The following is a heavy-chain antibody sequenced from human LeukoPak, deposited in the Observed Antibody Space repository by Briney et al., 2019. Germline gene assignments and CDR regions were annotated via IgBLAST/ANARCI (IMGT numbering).Heavy chain of an antibody. V-gene: IGHV4-4*02. J-gene: IGHJ4*02. D-gene: IGHD2-15*01. CDR1: GGSISRSNR. CDR3: AREGSGKDLDY. CDR2: ISHRGNT. Sequence: SETLSLTCAVAGGSISRSNRWHWVRQSPGKGLEWIGEISHRGNTDYNPSLKSRVTISVDKTKNHFFLNLTSVTAADTAVYYCAREGSGKDLDYWGQGTLFSVSS.